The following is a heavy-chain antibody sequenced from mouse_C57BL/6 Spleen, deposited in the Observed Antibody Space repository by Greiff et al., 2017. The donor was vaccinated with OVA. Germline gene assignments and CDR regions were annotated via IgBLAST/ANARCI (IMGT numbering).Heavy chain of an antibody. CDR2: IYPGSGST. J-gene: IGHJ3*01. D-gene: IGHD1-1*01. CDR1: GYTFTSYW. CDR3: AREGLITTVVARRAWFAY. Sequence: QVQLQQPGAELVKPGASVKMSCKASGYTFTSYWITWVKQRPGQGLEWIGDIYPGSGSTNYNEKFKSKATLTVDTSSSTAYMQLSSLTSEDSAVYYCAREGLITTVVARRAWFAYWGQGTLVTVSA. V-gene: IGHV1-55*01.